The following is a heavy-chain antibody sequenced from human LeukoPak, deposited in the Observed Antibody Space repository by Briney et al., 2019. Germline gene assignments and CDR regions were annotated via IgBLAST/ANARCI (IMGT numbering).Heavy chain of an antibody. V-gene: IGHV3-15*01. CDR3: TLRGYSYGPVDY. J-gene: IGHJ4*02. CDR1: RFTFTNAW. CDR2: FKSKTDCRTT. Sequence: GRSLRLSCAPSRFTFTNAWMTSVGQSAGPQLKGCGRFKSKTDCRTTDYAAPVKGRFTISRDDSKNTLYMQMNSLKPEDTAVYYCTLRGYSYGPVDYWGQGTLVTVSS. D-gene: IGHD5-18*01.